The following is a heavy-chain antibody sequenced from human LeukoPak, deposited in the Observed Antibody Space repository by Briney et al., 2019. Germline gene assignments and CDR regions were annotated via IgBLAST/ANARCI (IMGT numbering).Heavy chain of an antibody. CDR3: ARSIVGAALDS. J-gene: IGHJ4*02. D-gene: IGHD1-26*01. CDR2: VSIDGSGT. Sequence: PGGSLRLSCAASGFTLSSYWMHWVRHDPGKGLGWVSRVSIDGSGTNYADSVKGRFTISRDNAKNTLYLQMNSLRTEDTAVYYCARSIVGAALDSWGQGTLVTVSS. CDR1: GFTLSSYW. V-gene: IGHV3-74*01.